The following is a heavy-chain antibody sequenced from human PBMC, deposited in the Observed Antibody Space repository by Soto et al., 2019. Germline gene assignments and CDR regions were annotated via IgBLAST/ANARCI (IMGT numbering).Heavy chain of an antibody. Sequence: SETLSLTCTVSGGSMSSYYWSWIRQPPGKGLEWIGYIYYSGSTNYNPSLKSRVTISVDTSKNQFSLKLSYVTAADTAVYYCARDVATRGWFDPWGQGTLVTVSS. CDR3: ARDVATRGWFDP. CDR2: IYYSGST. J-gene: IGHJ5*02. D-gene: IGHD5-12*01. V-gene: IGHV4-59*01. CDR1: GGSMSSYY.